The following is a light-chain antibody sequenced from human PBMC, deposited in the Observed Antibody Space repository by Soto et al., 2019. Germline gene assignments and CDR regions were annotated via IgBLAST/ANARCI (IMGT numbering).Light chain of an antibody. Sequence: EIVLTQSPGTLSLSSGERATLSCRASQSVSSSYLAWYQQKPGQAPRLLVYATSSRATGIPDRFSGSGSGTDFTLTISRLELEDFAVYYCQQYGSSSFTFGPGTKMEIK. V-gene: IGKV3-20*01. CDR3: QQYGSSSFT. J-gene: IGKJ2*01. CDR1: QSVSSSY. CDR2: ATS.